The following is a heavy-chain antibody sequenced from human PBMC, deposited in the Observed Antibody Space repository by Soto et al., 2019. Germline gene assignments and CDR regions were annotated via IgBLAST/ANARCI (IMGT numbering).Heavy chain of an antibody. CDR1: GFTFSSYG. J-gene: IGHJ4*02. CDR2: ISYDGSNK. CDR3: AKRNYYDSSGYYYGTLVDY. D-gene: IGHD3-22*01. Sequence: QVQLVESGGGVVQPRRSLRLSCAASGFTFSSYGMHWVRQAPGKGLEWVAVISYDGSNKYYADSVKGRFTISRDNSKNTLYLQMNSLRAEDTAVYYCAKRNYYDSSGYYYGTLVDYWGQGTLVTVSS. V-gene: IGHV3-30*18.